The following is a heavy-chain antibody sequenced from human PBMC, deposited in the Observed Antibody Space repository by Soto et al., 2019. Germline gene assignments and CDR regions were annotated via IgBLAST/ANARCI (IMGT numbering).Heavy chain of an antibody. CDR1: GFTFRSYS. Sequence: GGSLRLSCAASGFTFRSYSMNWVRQAPGKGLEWVSSISSSSDYIYYADSVKGRFTISRDNAKNFLYLQMNSLRAEDTAVYYCGSDTPTAPFESWGRGTLVTAAS. J-gene: IGHJ4*02. CDR2: ISSSSDYI. D-gene: IGHD4-17*01. CDR3: GSDTPTAPFES. V-gene: IGHV3-21*01.